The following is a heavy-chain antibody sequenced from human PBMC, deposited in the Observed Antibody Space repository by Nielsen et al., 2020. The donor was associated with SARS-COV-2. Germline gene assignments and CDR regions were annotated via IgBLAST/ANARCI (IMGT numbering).Heavy chain of an antibody. V-gene: IGHV3-11*03. J-gene: IGHJ5*02. CDR1: GFTFSDYY. Sequence: GESLKISCAASGFTFSDYYMSWIRQAPGKGLEWVSYISSSSSYTNYADSVKGRFTISRDNAKNSLYLQMNSLRAEDTALYHCALSHDYGDFRFDPWGQGTLVTVSS. CDR2: ISSSSSYT. CDR3: ALSHDYGDFRFDP. D-gene: IGHD4-17*01.